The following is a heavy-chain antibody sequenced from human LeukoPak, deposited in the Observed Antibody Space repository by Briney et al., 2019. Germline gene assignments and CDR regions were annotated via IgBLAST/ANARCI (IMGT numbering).Heavy chain of an antibody. Sequence: GGSLRLSCTGSGFTFRDSAMTWVRQAPGQGLEWVSLISFSGANTYYADSVQGRFTISTDNSTDTLYLQMKSLRDEDTAIYYCARDIQLSTWGLGTMVTVSS. D-gene: IGHD5-24*01. J-gene: IGHJ3*01. CDR1: GFTFRDSA. CDR3: ARDIQLST. V-gene: IGHV3-23*01. CDR2: ISFSGANT.